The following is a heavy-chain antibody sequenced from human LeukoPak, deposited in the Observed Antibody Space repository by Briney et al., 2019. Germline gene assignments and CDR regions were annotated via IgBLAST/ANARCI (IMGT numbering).Heavy chain of an antibody. CDR2: ISSSSSYI. CDR1: GFTVSSNY. CDR3: ARVRDPRSEFLWFGELKPDAFDI. Sequence: PGGSLRLSCAASGFTVSSNYMSWVRQAPGKGLEWVSSISSSSSYIYYADSVKGRFTISRDNAKNSLYLQMNSLRAEDTAVYYCARVRDPRSEFLWFGELKPDAFDIWGQGTMVTVSS. D-gene: IGHD3-10*01. V-gene: IGHV3-21*01. J-gene: IGHJ3*02.